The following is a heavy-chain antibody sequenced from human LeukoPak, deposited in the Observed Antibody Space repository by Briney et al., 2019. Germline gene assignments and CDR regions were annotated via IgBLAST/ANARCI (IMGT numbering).Heavy chain of an antibody. CDR3: ARVWQDYSGVDY. V-gene: IGHV3-48*02. CDR1: GGSISSYY. Sequence: ETLSLTCTVSGGSISSYYWSWVRQAPGKGLEWISYISTTGTTIHYADSVKGRFAISRDNAKSSLYLQMNSLRDEDTAVYYCARVWQDYSGVDYWGQGTLVTVSS. CDR2: ISTTGTTI. J-gene: IGHJ4*02. D-gene: IGHD2-21*01.